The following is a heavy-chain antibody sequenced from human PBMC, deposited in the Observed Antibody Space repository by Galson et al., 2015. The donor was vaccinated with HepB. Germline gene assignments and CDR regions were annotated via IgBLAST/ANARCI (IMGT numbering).Heavy chain of an antibody. Sequence: SVKVSCKASGGTFSSYAISWVRQAPGQGLEWMGGIIPIFGTANYAQKFQGRVTITADESTSTAYMELSSLRSEDTAVYYCARFAHIPDYDILTGMGGAFDIWGQGTMVTVSS. V-gene: IGHV1-69*13. CDR3: ARFAHIPDYDILTGMGGAFDI. CDR2: IIPIFGTA. J-gene: IGHJ3*02. CDR1: GGTFSSYA. D-gene: IGHD3-9*01.